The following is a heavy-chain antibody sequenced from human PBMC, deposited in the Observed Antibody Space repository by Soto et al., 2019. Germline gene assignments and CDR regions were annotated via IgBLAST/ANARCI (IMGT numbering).Heavy chain of an antibody. Sequence: TSETLSLTCAVSGGSISSGGYSWSWIRQPPGKGLEWIGYIYHSGSTYYNPPLKSRVTISVDRSKNQFSLKLSSVTAADTAVYYCARAAMGGSSWPFDYWGQGTLVTVSS. D-gene: IGHD6-13*01. CDR2: IYHSGST. V-gene: IGHV4-30-2*01. J-gene: IGHJ4*02. CDR3: ARAAMGGSSWPFDY. CDR1: GGSISSGGYS.